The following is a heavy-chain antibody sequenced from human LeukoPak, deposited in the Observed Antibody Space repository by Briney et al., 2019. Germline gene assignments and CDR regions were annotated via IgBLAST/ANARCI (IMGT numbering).Heavy chain of an antibody. CDR3: AKSPATYGSGSYLNDY. CDR1: RFTSSSYA. V-gene: IGHV3-23*01. D-gene: IGHD3-10*01. Sequence: GGSLRLSCAASRFTSSSYAMSWVRQAPGKGLEWVSAIRGSGGSTYYADSVKGRFTISRDHSKNTLYLQMNSLRAEDTAVYYCAKSPATYGSGSYLNDYWGQGALVTVSS. J-gene: IGHJ4*02. CDR2: IRGSGGST.